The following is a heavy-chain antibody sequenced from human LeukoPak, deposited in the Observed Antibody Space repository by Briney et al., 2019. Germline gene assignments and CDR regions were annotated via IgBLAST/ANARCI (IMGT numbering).Heavy chain of an antibody. CDR3: ATLGGGEVYFDY. CDR2: ISSSSSYI. J-gene: IGHJ4*02. D-gene: IGHD7-27*01. CDR1: GFTFRVYN. V-gene: IGHV3-21*01. Sequence: GGSLRLSCAPSGFTFRVYNMNWVRPAPGKGLEWGSSISSSSSYIHYTDSVKGRVTISRENAKNSLYLQMNRLRAEDTAVYYCATLGGGEVYFDYWGQGTLVTVSS.